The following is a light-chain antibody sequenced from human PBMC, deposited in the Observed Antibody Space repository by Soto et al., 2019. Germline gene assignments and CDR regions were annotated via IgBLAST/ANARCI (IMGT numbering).Light chain of an antibody. CDR1: QRVSSN. Sequence: EIVMTQSPASLSVTPGERATLSCRASQRVSSNLAWYQQKPGQAPSLLIYGASTRATGTPARFSGSGSGTEFTLTISSLQSEDFAVYYCQQYIRCPLTFGGGTKVEIK. CDR3: QQYIRCPLT. V-gene: IGKV3-15*01. J-gene: IGKJ4*01. CDR2: GAS.